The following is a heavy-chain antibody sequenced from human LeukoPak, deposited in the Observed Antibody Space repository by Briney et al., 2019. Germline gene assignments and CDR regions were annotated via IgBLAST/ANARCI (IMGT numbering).Heavy chain of an antibody. CDR2: IYYSGSN. CDR1: GGSISSYY. J-gene: IGHJ4*02. CDR3: ARDRDGCTNGVCFNY. V-gene: IGHV4-59*01. D-gene: IGHD2-8*01. Sequence: SETLSLTCTVSGGSISSYYWSWIRQPPGKGLEWIGYIYYSGSNNYNPSLKSRVTISVDTSKNQFSLKLSSVTAADTAVYYCARDRDGCTNGVCFNYWGQGTLVTVSS.